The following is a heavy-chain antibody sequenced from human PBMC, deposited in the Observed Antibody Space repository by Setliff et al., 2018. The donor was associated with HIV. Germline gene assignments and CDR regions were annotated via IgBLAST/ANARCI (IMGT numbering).Heavy chain of an antibody. Sequence: GGSLRLSCEASGFTFSTYGMHWVRQAPGKGLEWVAFIRYDGSEKYYVDSVKGRFTISRDNAKNSLYLQMNSLRAEDTAVYYCASVRAAAGTHWGQGTLVTVSS. CDR2: IRYDGSEK. D-gene: IGHD6-13*01. CDR1: GFTFSTYG. CDR3: ASVRAAAGTH. V-gene: IGHV3-30*02. J-gene: IGHJ4*02.